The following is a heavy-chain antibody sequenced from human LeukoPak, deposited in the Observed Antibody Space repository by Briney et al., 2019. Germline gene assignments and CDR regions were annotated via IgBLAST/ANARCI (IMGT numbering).Heavy chain of an antibody. CDR3: ARDQYYDSSGYSDY. CDR2: ISAYNGNT. V-gene: IGHV1-18*01. J-gene: IGHJ4*02. D-gene: IGHD3-22*01. Sequence: ALVKVSCKASGYTFTSYGISWVRQAPGQGLEWMGWISAYNGNTNYAQKLQGRVTMTTDTSTSTAYMELRSLRSDDTAVYYCARDQYYDSSGYSDYWGQGTLVTVSS. CDR1: GYTFTSYG.